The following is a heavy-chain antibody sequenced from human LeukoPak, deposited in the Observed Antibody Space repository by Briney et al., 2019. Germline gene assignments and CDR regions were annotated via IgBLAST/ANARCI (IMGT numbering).Heavy chain of an antibody. Sequence: GGSLRLSCAASGFTFSSYAMTWVRQAPGKALEWVSALTNSADTTYYADSVKGQFTISRDNAKNSLYLQMNSLRAEDTAVYYCARSKNPVEYYYDSSGYLGYWGQGTLVTVSS. D-gene: IGHD3-22*01. CDR1: GFTFSSYA. J-gene: IGHJ4*02. CDR3: ARSKNPVEYYYDSSGYLGY. CDR2: LTNSADTT. V-gene: IGHV3-23*01.